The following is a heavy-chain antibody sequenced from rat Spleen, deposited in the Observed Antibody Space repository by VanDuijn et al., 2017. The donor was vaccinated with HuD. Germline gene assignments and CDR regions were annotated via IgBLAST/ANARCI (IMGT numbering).Heavy chain of an antibody. V-gene: IGHV5-25*01. J-gene: IGHJ2*01. Sequence: EGQLVESGGGLVEPGRSLKLSCAASGFTFSNYVMDWVRQAPKKGLEWVASISTGGGNTYYPDSVKGRFTISRDNAKSTLYLQMNSLRSEDTATYYCAAGRFDYWGQGVMVTVSS. CDR1: GFTFSNYV. CDR2: ISTGGGNT. CDR3: AAGRFDY.